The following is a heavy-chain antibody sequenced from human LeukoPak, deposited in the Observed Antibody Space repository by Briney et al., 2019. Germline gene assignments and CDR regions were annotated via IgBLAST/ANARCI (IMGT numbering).Heavy chain of an antibody. CDR1: GGSMSNYY. J-gene: IGHJ4*01. CDR3: ARQRNGWYYFDY. Sequence: SETLSLTCTVSGGSMSNYYWSWIRQPPGKGLEWIGYIYDSGSTNYNPSLKSRVTISVDTSKNQFSLRLSSVTAADTAVYYCARQRNGWYYFDYWGHGTLVTVSS. V-gene: IGHV4-59*08. CDR2: IYDSGST. D-gene: IGHD6-19*01.